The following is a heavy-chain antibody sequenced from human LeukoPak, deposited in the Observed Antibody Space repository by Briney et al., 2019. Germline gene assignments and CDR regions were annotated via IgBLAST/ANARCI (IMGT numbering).Heavy chain of an antibody. CDR1: GFTFSSYS. Sequence: GGSLRLSCAASGFTFSSYSMNWVRQAPGKGLEWVSSISSTGTYMYYADSVKGRFTTSRDNAKNSLYLQMNSLRAEDTAVYYCARDPSVVPAAVNWFDPWGQGTLVTVSS. CDR2: ISSTGTYM. J-gene: IGHJ5*02. D-gene: IGHD2-2*01. CDR3: ARDPSVVPAAVNWFDP. V-gene: IGHV3-21*01.